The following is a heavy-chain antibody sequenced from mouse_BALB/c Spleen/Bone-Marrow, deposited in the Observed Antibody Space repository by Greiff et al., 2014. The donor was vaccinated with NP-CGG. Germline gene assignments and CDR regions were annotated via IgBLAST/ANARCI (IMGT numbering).Heavy chain of an antibody. CDR2: VNPNIGGT. J-gene: IGHJ2*01. V-gene: IGHV1-22*01. CDR1: GYTFSDYT. CDR3: ARGRWYY. D-gene: IGHD2-3*01. Sequence: VQLKESGPELVKPGASVEISCKTSGYTFSDYTLHWVKQSHGKSLEWIGGVNPNIGGTSYNQKFKGKASLTVNKSSTTAYMELRSLTSDDSAVYYCARGRWYYWGQGTTLTVSS.